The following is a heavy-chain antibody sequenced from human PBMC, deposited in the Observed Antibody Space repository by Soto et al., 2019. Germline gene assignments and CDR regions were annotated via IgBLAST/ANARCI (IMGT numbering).Heavy chain of an antibody. V-gene: IGHV3-30*18. CDR1: GFTFSSYG. CDR3: AKDRRPNYYYGMVV. CDR2: ISYYGSNK. D-gene: IGHD6-25*01. Sequence: QVQLVESGGGVVQPGRSLRLSCAASGFTFSSYGMHWVRQAPGKGLEWVAVISYYGSNKYYADSVKGRFTISRDNSKNTLYLQMNSLRAEDTAVYYCAKDRRPNYYYGMVVWGQGTTVTVSS. J-gene: IGHJ6*02.